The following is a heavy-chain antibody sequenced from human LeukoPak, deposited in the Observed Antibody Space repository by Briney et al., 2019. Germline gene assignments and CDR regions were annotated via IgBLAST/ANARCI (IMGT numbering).Heavy chain of an antibody. V-gene: IGHV3-53*01. D-gene: IGHD3-22*01. CDR3: ARGGDSSGSIRSALDI. CDR2: ISSSGIT. Sequence: GGSLRLSCAASGFTVSSNYMSWVRQAPGKGLEWVSVISSSGITYSADSVKGRFTISRDNSKNMVCLQMNSLRAEDTAVYYCARGGDSSGSIRSALDIWGQGTMVTVSS. J-gene: IGHJ3*02. CDR1: GFTVSSNY.